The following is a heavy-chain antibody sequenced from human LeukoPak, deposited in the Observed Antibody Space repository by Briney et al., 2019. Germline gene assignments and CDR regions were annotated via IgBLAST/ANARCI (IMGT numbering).Heavy chain of an antibody. CDR1: GYIFTSHG. CDR2: MNISNGHT. V-gene: IGHV1-18*01. D-gene: IGHD6-19*01. CDR3: ARWRTSGLGGTFDI. Sequence: ASVKVSCKASGYIFTSHGISWVRQVPGQGLEWMGWMNISNGHTSNARKVQGRVTMTRDTYTTTAYMELRNLRSDDTALYYCARWRTSGLGGTFDIWGQGTAVTVS. J-gene: IGHJ3*02.